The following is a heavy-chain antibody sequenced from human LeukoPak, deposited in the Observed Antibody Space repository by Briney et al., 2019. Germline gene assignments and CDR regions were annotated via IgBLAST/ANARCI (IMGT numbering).Heavy chain of an antibody. CDR1: GFTFNSYG. Sequence: GGSLRLSCAASGFTFNSYGMSWVRQAPGKGLEWVSGISGSGGSTYYADSVKGRFTISRDNSKNTLYLQMNSLRAEDTAVYYCAKARYNYYYYYMTSGAKGPRSPSP. CDR2: ISGSGGST. J-gene: IGHJ6*03. CDR3: AKARYNYYYYYMTS. V-gene: IGHV3-23*01. D-gene: IGHD5-24*01.